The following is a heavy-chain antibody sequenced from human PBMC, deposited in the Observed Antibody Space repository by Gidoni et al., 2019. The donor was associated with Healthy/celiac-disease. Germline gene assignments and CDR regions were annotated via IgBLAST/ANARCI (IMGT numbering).Heavy chain of an antibody. CDR3: ARGTDYGDYRFDY. J-gene: IGHJ4*02. Sequence: QVQLVESGGGVVQPGRSLSLSCAASGFTFSSYGMHWVRQAPGKGLEWVAVIWYDGSNKYYADSVKGRFTISRDNSKNTLYLQMNSLRAEDTAVYYCARGTDYGDYRFDYWGQGTLVTVSS. V-gene: IGHV3-33*01. CDR1: GFTFSSYG. CDR2: IWYDGSNK. D-gene: IGHD4-17*01.